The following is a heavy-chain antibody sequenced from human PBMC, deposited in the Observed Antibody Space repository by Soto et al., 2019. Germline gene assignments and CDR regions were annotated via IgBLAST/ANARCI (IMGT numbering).Heavy chain of an antibody. CDR3: ARDPYLLTSGNAFDI. CDR1: GFTFSSYG. J-gene: IGHJ3*02. Sequence: GGSLRLSCAASGFTFSSYGMHWVRQAPGKGLEWVAVIWYDGSNKYYADSVKGRFTISRDNAKNSLYLQMNSLRAEDTAVYYCARDPYLLTSGNAFDIWGQGTMVTVSS. V-gene: IGHV3-33*01. CDR2: IWYDGSNK. D-gene: IGHD3-9*01.